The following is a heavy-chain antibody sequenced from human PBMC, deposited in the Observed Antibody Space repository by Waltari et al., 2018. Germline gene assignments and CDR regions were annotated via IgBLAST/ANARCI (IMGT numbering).Heavy chain of an antibody. CDR2: ISSSSSAI. CDR1: GFTFSGYA. V-gene: IGHV3-48*01. J-gene: IGHJ4*02. CDR3: ARVPTVVLSLAVYFDY. D-gene: IGHD4-17*01. Sequence: EVQLMESGGALVQPGGPLRLSCIASGFTFSGYAMNWVSQEPGKGLEWVSYISSSSSAIYYADSVKGRCTISRDNANNSLYLQMNSLRAEDTAIYYCARVPTVVLSLAVYFDYWGQGSLVTVSS.